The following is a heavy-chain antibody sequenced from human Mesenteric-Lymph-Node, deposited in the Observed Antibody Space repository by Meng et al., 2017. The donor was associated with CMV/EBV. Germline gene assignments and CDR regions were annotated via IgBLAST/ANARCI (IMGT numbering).Heavy chain of an antibody. CDR2: IKSNGGFT. CDR1: GYSFIGYY. CDR3: ARDRLSGAGHFDF. D-gene: IGHD1-26*01. J-gene: IGHJ4*02. Sequence: ASVKVSCKASGYSFIGYYLHWVRQAPGQGLEWMGAIKSNGGFTNYAQKFQGRITMTRDTSTSTVYMELSSLRSEDTAVYYCARDRLSGAGHFDFWGQGTLVTVSS. V-gene: IGHV1-46*01.